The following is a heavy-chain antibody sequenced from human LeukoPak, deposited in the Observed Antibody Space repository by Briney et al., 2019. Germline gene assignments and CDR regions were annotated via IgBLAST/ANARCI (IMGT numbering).Heavy chain of an antibody. J-gene: IGHJ3*02. D-gene: IGHD3-22*01. V-gene: IGHV4-39*01. CDR1: GGSITSSTYY. CDR2: INYSGNT. Sequence: SETLSLTCTVSGGSITSSTYYWGWIRQPPGKGLEWIGNINYSGNTYYNPSLKSRVTISVDTSKNQFSLKLSSVTAADTAVYYCVRRAYYYDSSAHAFDIWGQGTMVTVSS. CDR3: VRRAYYYDSSAHAFDI.